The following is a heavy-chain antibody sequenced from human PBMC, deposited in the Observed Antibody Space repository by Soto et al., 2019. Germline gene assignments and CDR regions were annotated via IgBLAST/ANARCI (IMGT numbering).Heavy chain of an antibody. V-gene: IGHV3-72*01. CDR2: TRNKANSYTT. Sequence: EVQLVESGGGLVQPGGSLRLSCAASGFTFSDHYMDWVRQAPGKGLEWVGRTRNKANSYTTEYAASVKGRFTISRDDSKNSLYLQMNSLKTEDTAVYYCASAIAGNIDYWGQGTLVTVSS. CDR1: GFTFSDHY. CDR3: ASAIAGNIDY. D-gene: IGHD6-13*01. J-gene: IGHJ4*02.